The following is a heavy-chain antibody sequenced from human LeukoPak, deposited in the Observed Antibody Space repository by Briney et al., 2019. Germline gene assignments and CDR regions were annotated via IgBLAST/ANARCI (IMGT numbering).Heavy chain of an antibody. V-gene: IGHV4-34*01. CDR2: INHGGST. Sequence: PSETLSLTCAVYGGAFRGYYWTWVRQSPGKGLEWIGEINHGGSTNFNASLKSRVTLSVDTSRNQFSLKLDSVTAADTSVYYCARKREGYNCFDSWGQGTLVTVSS. D-gene: IGHD5-24*01. J-gene: IGHJ4*02. CDR3: ARKREGYNCFDS. CDR1: GGAFRGYY.